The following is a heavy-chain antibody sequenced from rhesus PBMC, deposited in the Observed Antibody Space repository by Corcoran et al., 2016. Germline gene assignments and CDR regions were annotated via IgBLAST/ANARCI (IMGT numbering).Heavy chain of an antibody. CDR1: GYSISSNY. CDR3: ATHSSSWPYFDY. D-gene: IGHD6-13*01. CDR2: IYGIRWGT. J-gene: IGHJ4*01. Sequence: QVQLQESGPGLVKPSETLSLTCAVSGYSISSNYWSWIRQPPGKGLEWIGYIYGIRWGTSYNPSLKSRVPSSTDTPKNQCSLKLRSVAAADTAVYYCATHSSSWPYFDYWGQGVLVTVSS. V-gene: IGHV4-147*01.